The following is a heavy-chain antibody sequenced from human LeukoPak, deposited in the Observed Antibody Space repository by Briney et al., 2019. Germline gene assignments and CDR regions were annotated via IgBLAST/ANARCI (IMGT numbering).Heavy chain of an antibody. V-gene: IGHV3-74*01. CDR2: INSDGSST. D-gene: IGHD6-13*01. Sequence: PGGSLRLSCAASGFALSSYWMHWARQAPGKGLVWVSRINSDGSSTTYADSVKGRFTISRDNAKNTLYLQMNSLRAEDAGVYYCARIAAHSSSWYDGGYWGQGTLVTVSS. J-gene: IGHJ4*02. CDR1: GFALSSYW. CDR3: ARIAAHSSSWYDGGY.